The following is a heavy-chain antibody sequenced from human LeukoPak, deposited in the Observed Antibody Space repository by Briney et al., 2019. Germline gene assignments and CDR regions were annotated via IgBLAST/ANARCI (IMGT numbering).Heavy chain of an antibody. CDR2: IYYSGST. CDR3: ARDLGLDYYDSSGYYYGAFDI. J-gene: IGHJ3*02. Sequence: SETLSLTCTVSGGSISSYYWSWIQQPPGKGLEWIGYIYYSGSTNYNPSLKSRVTISVDTSKNQFSLKLSSVTAADTAVYYCARDLGLDYYDSSGYYYGAFDIWGQGTMVTVSS. D-gene: IGHD3-22*01. CDR1: GGSISSYY. V-gene: IGHV4-59*01.